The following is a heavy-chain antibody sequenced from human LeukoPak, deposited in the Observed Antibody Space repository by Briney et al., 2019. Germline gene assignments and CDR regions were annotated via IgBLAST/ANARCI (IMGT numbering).Heavy chain of an antibody. CDR2: IRYDGSNK. J-gene: IGHJ4*02. D-gene: IGHD3-3*01. V-gene: IGHV3-30*02. CDR3: AKPTRITIFGVAEYYFDY. Sequence: GGSLRLSCAASGFTFSSYGMHWVRQAPGKGLEWVAFIRYDGSNKYYADSVKGRFTISRDNSKNTLYLQMNSLRAEDTAVYYCAKPTRITIFGVAEYYFDYWGQGTLVTVSP. CDR1: GFTFSSYG.